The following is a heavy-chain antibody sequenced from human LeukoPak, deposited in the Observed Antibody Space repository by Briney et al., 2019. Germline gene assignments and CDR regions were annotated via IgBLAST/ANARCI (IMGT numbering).Heavy chain of an antibody. J-gene: IGHJ5*02. D-gene: IGHD6-13*01. CDR2: IYTSGST. Sequence: SETLSLTCTVSGGSISSYYWSWIRQPAGKGLEWIGRIYTSGSTNYNPSLKSRVTMSVDTSKNQFSLKLTSVTAADTAVYYCARQYSSNWYDDRGWFDPWGQGTLVIVSS. V-gene: IGHV4-4*07. CDR1: GGSISSYY. CDR3: ARQYSSNWYDDRGWFDP.